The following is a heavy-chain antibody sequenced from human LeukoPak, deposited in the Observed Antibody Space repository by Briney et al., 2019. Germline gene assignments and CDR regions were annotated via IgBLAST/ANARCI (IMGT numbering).Heavy chain of an antibody. CDR2: IYSGGST. V-gene: IGHV3-66*01. Sequence: GGSLRLSCAASGFTVSSNYMSWVRQAPGKGLEWVSVIYSGGSTYYADSLKGRFTISRDNSKNTLYLQMNSLRAEDMAVYYCARDGGGSDRMYYFDNWGQGTLVTVSS. CDR1: GFTVSSNY. J-gene: IGHJ4*02. CDR3: ARDGGGSDRMYYFDN. D-gene: IGHD1-14*01.